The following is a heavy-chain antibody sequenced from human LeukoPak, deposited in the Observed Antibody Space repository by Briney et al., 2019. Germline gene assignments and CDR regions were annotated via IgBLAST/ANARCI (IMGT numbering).Heavy chain of an antibody. CDR1: GFTFSRYG. CDR2: IRYDGSNK. J-gene: IGHJ6*03. CDR3: AKGGGYEAQYYYYYLDV. V-gene: IGHV3-30*02. D-gene: IGHD5-12*01. Sequence: QSGGSLRLSCAASGFTFSRYGMHWVGQAPGKGLEWVAFIRYDGSNKYYADCVKGRFTISRDNSKNTLYLQMKSLRAEDTAVYYCAKGGGYEAQYYYYYLDVWGKGTTVTISS.